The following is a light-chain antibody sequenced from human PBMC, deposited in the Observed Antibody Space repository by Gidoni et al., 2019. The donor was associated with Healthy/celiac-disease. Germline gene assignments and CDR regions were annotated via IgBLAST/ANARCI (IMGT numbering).Light chain of an antibody. V-gene: IGLV6-57*04. Sequence: HSVSESPGKTVTISCTRSSGSIASNYVQWYQQRPGSAPTTVIYEDNQRPSGVPDRFSGSIDSSSNSASLTISGLKTEDEADYYCQSYDSSNLHVVFGGGTKLTVL. CDR2: EDN. J-gene: IGLJ2*01. CDR1: SGSIASNY. CDR3: QSYDSSNLHVV.